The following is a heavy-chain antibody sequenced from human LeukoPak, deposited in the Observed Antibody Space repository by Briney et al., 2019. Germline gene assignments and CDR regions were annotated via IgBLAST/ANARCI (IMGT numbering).Heavy chain of an antibody. Sequence: PGGSLRLSCAASGFTFSSYGMHWVRQAPGKGLEWVTFIQYDGSNEYYADSVKGRFTISRDNSKNTLFLQMNSLRAEDTAVYYCAKGLYYYDSSGFPAWGQGTLVTVSS. CDR1: GFTFSSYG. CDR3: AKGLYYYDSSGFPA. CDR2: IQYDGSNE. J-gene: IGHJ5*02. V-gene: IGHV3-30*02. D-gene: IGHD3-22*01.